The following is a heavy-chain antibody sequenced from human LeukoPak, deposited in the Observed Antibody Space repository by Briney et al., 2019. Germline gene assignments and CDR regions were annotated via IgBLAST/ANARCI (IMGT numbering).Heavy chain of an antibody. D-gene: IGHD1-14*01. CDR3: ARGVGNYYVMDV. CDR1: GYTFSGNY. CDR2: INPNSGDT. V-gene: IGHV1-2*02. Sequence: ASVKVSCKASGYTFSGNYIHWVRQAPGQGLEWMGWINPNSGDTNYTQKFQGKVTMTSDTSISTAYMELSRLRSDDTAMYYCARGVGNYYVMDVWGQGTTVTVSS. J-gene: IGHJ6*02.